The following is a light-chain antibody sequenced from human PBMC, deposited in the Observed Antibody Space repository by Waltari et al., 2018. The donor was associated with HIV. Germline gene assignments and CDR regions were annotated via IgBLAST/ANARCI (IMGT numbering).Light chain of an antibody. Sequence: QSALTQPASVSGSPGQPIAVSCTGTNADVGNYDYVSWYQHHPGEVPKLIIYDVYKRHSGVPDRFSGSKSGNTASLTVSGLQTEDEATYYCSSYAGSKNRVVFGGGTYLTVL. CDR2: DVY. V-gene: IGLV2-8*01. J-gene: IGLJ2*01. CDR1: NADVGNYDY. CDR3: SSYAGSKNRVV.